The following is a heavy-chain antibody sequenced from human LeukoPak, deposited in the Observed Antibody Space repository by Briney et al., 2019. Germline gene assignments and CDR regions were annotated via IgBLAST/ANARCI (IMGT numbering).Heavy chain of an antibody. V-gene: IGHV4-39*01. CDR3: ARIVVAETVDF. Sequence: SEPLSLTCTVSGGSISSSGYYWGWVRQPPGKGLEWIGNIFYTGSAFYNPSLESRVTISVDTSKNQFSLKLSSVIAADTAVYYCARIVVAETVDFWGQGTLVTVSS. CDR2: IFYTGSA. CDR1: GGSISSSGYY. J-gene: IGHJ4*02. D-gene: IGHD2-2*01.